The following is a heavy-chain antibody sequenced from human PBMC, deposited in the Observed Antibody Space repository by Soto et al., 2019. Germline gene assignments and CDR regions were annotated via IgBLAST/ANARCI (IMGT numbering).Heavy chain of an antibody. D-gene: IGHD1-1*01. CDR2: IIPIFGTA. CDR1: GGTFGSYA. J-gene: IGHJ6*02. V-gene: IGHV1-69*13. Sequence: PVKVSCKASGGTFGSYAISWVRQAPGQRLEWMGGIIPIFGTANYAQKFQGRVTITADESTSTAYMELSSLRSEDTAVYYCARGKYNRNDDLGAYYGMDVWGQGTTVTVSS. CDR3: ARGKYNRNDDLGAYYGMDV.